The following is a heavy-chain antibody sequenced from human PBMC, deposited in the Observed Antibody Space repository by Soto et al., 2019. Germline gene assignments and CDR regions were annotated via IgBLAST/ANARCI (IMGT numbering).Heavy chain of an antibody. Sequence: EVQLVESGGGLVQPGRSLSLSCAASGFTFDDYAMPWVRQAPGKGLEWASGISWNSGSIGYADSVKGRFSISRDNAKNYLYLPMNSLRAEDTALYYCAKPRDDVWSGSYTKKDAFDIWGQGTMVTVSS. CDR2: ISWNSGSI. CDR1: GFTFDDYA. CDR3: AKPRDDVWSGSYTKKDAFDI. J-gene: IGHJ3*02. V-gene: IGHV3-9*01. D-gene: IGHD3-3*01.